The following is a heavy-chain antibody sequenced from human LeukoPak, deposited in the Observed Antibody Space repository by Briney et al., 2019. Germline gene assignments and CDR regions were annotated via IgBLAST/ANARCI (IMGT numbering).Heavy chain of an antibody. J-gene: IGHJ5*02. V-gene: IGHV4-39*01. Sequence: SETLSLTCTVSGGSISSSSYYWGWIRQPPGKGLEWFGSIYYSGSTYYNPSLQSRVTISVDTSKNQFSLKLSSVTAADTAVYYCASRAGTMVRGVIIAGWFDPWGQGTLVTVSS. CDR1: GGSISSSSYY. CDR3: ASRAGTMVRGVIIAGWFDP. CDR2: IYYSGST. D-gene: IGHD3-10*01.